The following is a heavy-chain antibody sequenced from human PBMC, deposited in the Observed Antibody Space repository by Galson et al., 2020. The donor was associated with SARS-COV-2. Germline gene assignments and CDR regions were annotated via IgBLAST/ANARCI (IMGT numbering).Heavy chain of an antibody. CDR2: TYYRSKWYT. Sequence: SQTLSLTCALSGDSVSSNSATWNWIRQSPSRGLEWLGRTYYRSKWYTDYAASVKSRITINPDTTKNQFSLQLNSVTPEDTAVYYCARGLTVFAAGCIYYYFHYGMDVGGHGTPVIVSS. CDR1: GDSVSSNSAT. J-gene: IGHJ6*02. V-gene: IGHV6-1*01. CDR3: ARGLTVFAAGCIYYYFHYGMDV. D-gene: IGHD3-3*01.